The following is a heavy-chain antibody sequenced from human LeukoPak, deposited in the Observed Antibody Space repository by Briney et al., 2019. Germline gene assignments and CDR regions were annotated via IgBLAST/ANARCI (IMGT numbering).Heavy chain of an antibody. CDR2: IYPGDPNT. CDR1: GYTFNSYY. J-gene: IGHJ4*02. D-gene: IGHD3-3*01. Sequence: GESLKISCKGSGYTFNSYYIAWVRQMPGRGLECMGMIYPGDPNTRYSPSFEGQVTISIDRSIGTAYLQWSSLKASDTAMYYCARGVDFWSGSPYFDFWGQGTLVTVSS. CDR3: ARGVDFWSGSPYFDF. V-gene: IGHV5-51*01.